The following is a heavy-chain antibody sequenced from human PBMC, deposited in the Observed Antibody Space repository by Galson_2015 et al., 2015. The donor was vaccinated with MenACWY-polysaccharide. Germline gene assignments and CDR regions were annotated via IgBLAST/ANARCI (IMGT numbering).Heavy chain of an antibody. CDR1: GGSINSSH. Sequence: SETLSLTCTVSGGSINSSHWSWIRQPPGKGLEWIGYIYYSGSTSYNPSLIYNPSLKSRVTISADTSKNQFSVKLTSVTTADTAVYYCVRLGGYVGDYGDLNAFDVWGQGTTVTVSP. D-gene: IGHD4-17*01. J-gene: IGHJ3*01. V-gene: IGHV4-59*01. CDR3: VRLGGYVGDYGDLNAFDV. CDR2: IYYSGST.